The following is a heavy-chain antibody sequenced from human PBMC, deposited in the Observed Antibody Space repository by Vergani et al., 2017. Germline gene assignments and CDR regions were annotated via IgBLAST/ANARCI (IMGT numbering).Heavy chain of an antibody. Sequence: QVQLQESGPGLVKPSETLSLTCTVSGGSISRYYWSWIRQPPGKGLEWIGYIYYSGSTNYNPSLKSRVTISVDTSKNQFSLKLSSVTAADTAVYYCARTIEIAARRYFDLWGRGTLVTVSS. CDR1: GGSISRYY. D-gene: IGHD6-6*01. CDR3: ARTIEIAARRYFDL. J-gene: IGHJ2*01. CDR2: IYYSGST. V-gene: IGHV4-59*01.